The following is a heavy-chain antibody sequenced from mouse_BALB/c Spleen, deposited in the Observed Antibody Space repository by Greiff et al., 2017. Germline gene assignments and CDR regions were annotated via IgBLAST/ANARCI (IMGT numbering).Heavy chain of an antibody. V-gene: IGHV2-2*02. Sequence: VQLKESGPGLVQPSQSLSITCTVSGFSLTSYGVHWVRQSPGKGLEWLGVIWSGGSTDYNAAFISRLSISKDNSKSQVFFKMNSLQANDTAIYYCARIPFYYYGSSPYAMDYWGQGTSVTVSS. CDR2: IWSGGST. CDR3: ARIPFYYYGSSPYAMDY. J-gene: IGHJ4*01. D-gene: IGHD1-1*01. CDR1: GFSLTSYG.